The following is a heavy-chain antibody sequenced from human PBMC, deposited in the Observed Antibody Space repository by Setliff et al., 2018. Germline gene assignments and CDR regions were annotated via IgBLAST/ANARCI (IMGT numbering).Heavy chain of an antibody. V-gene: IGHV4-4*08. CDR3: AKLVWLTTWYYMDV. D-gene: IGHD5-18*01. Sequence: SETLSLTCSVSGGSISRSYWTWIRQPPGKGLEWIGYIYTSGTAIYNPSLRSRVTISIDTSKNQFSLKVTSVTAADTAVYYCAKLVWLTTWYYMDVWGKGTTVTVSS. CDR2: IYTSGTA. J-gene: IGHJ6*03. CDR1: GGSISRSY.